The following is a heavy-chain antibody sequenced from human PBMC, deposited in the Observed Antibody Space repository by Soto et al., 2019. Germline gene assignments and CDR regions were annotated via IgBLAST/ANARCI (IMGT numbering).Heavy chain of an antibody. V-gene: IGHV3-21*03. D-gene: IGHD1-26*01. CDR1: GFTFTRYS. CDR3: TTDYEWEQEFDY. CDR2: ISSTTNYI. J-gene: IGHJ4*02. Sequence: PGGSLRLSCAASGFTFTRYSMNWVRQAPGKGLEWVSSISSTTNYIYYGDSMKGRFTISRDNAKNSLYLQMNSLKTEDTAVYYCTTDYEWEQEFDYWGQGTLVTVSS.